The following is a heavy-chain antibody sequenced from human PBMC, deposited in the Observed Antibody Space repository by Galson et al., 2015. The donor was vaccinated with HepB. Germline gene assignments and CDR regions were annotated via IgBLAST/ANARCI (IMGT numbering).Heavy chain of an antibody. CDR3: AREQYYYGSGSYYNRPLSTYSWYFDL. J-gene: IGHJ2*01. CDR2: IYHSGST. Sequence: LSLTCAVSGGSISSGGYSWSWIRQPPGKGLEWIGYIYHSGSTYYNPSLKSRVTISVDRSKNQFSLKLSSVTAADTAVYYCAREQYYYGSGSYYNRPLSTYSWYFDLWGRGTLVTVSS. CDR1: GGSISSGGYS. V-gene: IGHV4-30-2*01. D-gene: IGHD3-10*01.